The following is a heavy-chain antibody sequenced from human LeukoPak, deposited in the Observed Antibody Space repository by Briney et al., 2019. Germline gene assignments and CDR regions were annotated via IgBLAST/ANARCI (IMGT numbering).Heavy chain of an antibody. CDR3: AKRGPQCFDY. CDR1: GFTFSSYA. Sequence: GGSLRLSCAASGFTFSSYAMSWVRQAPGKGLEWFSAISRSDGSTYYADSVKGRFTISRDNSKNTLYLQMNSLRAEDTAVYYCAKRGPQCFDYWGQGTLVTVSS. V-gene: IGHV3-23*01. D-gene: IGHD3-10*01. J-gene: IGHJ4*02. CDR2: ISRSDGST.